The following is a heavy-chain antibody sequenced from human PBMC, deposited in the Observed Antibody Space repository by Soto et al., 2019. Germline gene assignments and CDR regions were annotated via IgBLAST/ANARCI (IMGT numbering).Heavy chain of an antibody. Sequence: LSLTCAVSGYSISSGYYWGWIRQPPGKGLEWIGSIYHSGSTYYNPSLKSRVTISVDTSKNQFSLKLSSVTAADTAVYYCARDEAGYCSSTSCYTRQVAFDIWGQGTMVTVSS. V-gene: IGHV4-38-2*02. CDR1: GYSISSGYY. CDR2: IYHSGST. J-gene: IGHJ3*02. D-gene: IGHD2-2*02. CDR3: ARDEAGYCSSTSCYTRQVAFDI.